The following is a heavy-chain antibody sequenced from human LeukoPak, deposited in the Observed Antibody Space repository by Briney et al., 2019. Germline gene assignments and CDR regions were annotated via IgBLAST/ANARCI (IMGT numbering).Heavy chain of an antibody. J-gene: IGHJ4*02. D-gene: IGHD6-13*01. Sequence: ASVTVSCTASGGTFSSYAISWVRQAPGQGLEWMGWINPNSGGTNYAQKFQGWVTMTRDTSISTAYMELSRLRSDDTAVYYCAREDSSSWYGFDYWGQGTLVTVSS. CDR2: INPNSGGT. CDR1: GGTFSSYA. V-gene: IGHV1-2*04. CDR3: AREDSSSWYGFDY.